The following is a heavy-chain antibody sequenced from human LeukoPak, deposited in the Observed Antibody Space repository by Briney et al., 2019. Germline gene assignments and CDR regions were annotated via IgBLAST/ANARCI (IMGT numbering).Heavy chain of an antibody. Sequence: PGRSLRLSCAASGFTFSSYGMHWVRQAPGKGLEWVAVISYDGSDKYYADSVRGRFTISRDNAKNSLYLQMNSLRAEDTAVYYCASHYTYYDFWSGYKDFDYWGQGTLVTVSS. V-gene: IGHV3-30*03. D-gene: IGHD3-3*01. CDR3: ASHYTYYDFWSGYKDFDY. CDR2: ISYDGSDK. CDR1: GFTFSSYG. J-gene: IGHJ4*02.